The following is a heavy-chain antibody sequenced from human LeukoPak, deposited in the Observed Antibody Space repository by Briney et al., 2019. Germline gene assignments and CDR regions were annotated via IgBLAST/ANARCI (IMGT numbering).Heavy chain of an antibody. J-gene: IGHJ4*02. Sequence: GGSLRLSCAASGFTFSSYSMNWVRQAPGKGLEWVSFISRNSRTTYYADSVKGRFTISRDDAKNLVYLQMNSLGAEDTAVYYCAKDWSGDSDGIDNWGQGTLVIVSS. CDR1: GFTFSSYS. CDR2: ISRNSRTT. CDR3: AKDWSGDSDGIDN. D-gene: IGHD5-24*01. V-gene: IGHV3-48*04.